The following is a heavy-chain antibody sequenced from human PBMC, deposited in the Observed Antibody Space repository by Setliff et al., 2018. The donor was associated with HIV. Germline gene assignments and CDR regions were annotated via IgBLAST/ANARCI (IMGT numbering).Heavy chain of an antibody. CDR1: GPSINIHY. J-gene: IGHJ4*02. V-gene: IGHV4-59*11. Sequence: SETLSLTCTVSGPSINIHYWSWIRQSPGKGFEWIGYIYSTGSTNYNPSLQIRVTISMVASRNQFSLKVTSVTAADTAVYYCAKGAGFYGDYTFDHWGQGRQVTVSS. CDR2: IYSTGST. CDR3: AKGAGFYGDYTFDH. D-gene: IGHD4-17*01.